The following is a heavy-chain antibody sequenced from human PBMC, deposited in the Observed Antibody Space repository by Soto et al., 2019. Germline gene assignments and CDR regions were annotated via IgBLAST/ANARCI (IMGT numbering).Heavy chain of an antibody. CDR2: IWYDGSKK. Sequence: GGSLRLSCAASGFTFSSYGMHWVRQAPGKGLEWVAVIWYDGSKKYYGDSVKGRFTISRDNSKNTLYLQMNSLRVEDTAVYYCVRDHGPHDALDIWGQGTMVTVSS. CDR3: VRDHGPHDALDI. CDR1: GFTFSSYG. J-gene: IGHJ3*02. V-gene: IGHV3-33*01.